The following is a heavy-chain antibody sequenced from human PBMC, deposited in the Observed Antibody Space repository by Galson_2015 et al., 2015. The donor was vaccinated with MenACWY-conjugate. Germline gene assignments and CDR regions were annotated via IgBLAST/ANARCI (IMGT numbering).Heavy chain of an antibody. V-gene: IGHV4-38-2*02. J-gene: IGHJ4*02. D-gene: IGHD5-12*01. CDR1: GYSISSGYY. Sequence: SETLSLTCTVSGYSISSGYYWGWIRQPPGKGLEWIGSIYHSGSTFYNPSLKSRVTISVDTSKNQFSLKLSSVTAADTAVYYCARVRVGYGDFWGQGTLVTVSS. CDR3: ARVRVGYGDF. CDR2: IYHSGST.